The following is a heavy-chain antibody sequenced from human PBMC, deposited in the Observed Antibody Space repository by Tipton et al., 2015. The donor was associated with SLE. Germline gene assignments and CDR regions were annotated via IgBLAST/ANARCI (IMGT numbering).Heavy chain of an antibody. D-gene: IGHD7-27*01. V-gene: IGHV4-34*01. Sequence: TLSLTCAVYGGSFSGYYWSWIRQPPGKGLEWIGEINHSGSTNYNPSLKSRVTISVDTSKNHFSLKLSSVTAADTAVYYCARFNWGTRYFDLWGRGTLVTVSS. CDR1: GGSFSGYY. J-gene: IGHJ2*01. CDR3: ARFNWGTRYFDL. CDR2: INHSGST.